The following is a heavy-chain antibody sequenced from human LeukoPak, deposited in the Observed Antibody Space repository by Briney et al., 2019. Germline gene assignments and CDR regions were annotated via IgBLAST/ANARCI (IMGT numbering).Heavy chain of an antibody. Sequence: SETLSLTCTVSGGSISSGGYYWSWIRQHPGKGLEWIGYTYYSGSTYYNPSLKSRVTISVDTSKNQFSLKLSSVTAADTAVYYCARELVDYDSSGYYYGNWFDPWGQGTLVTVSS. CDR3: ARELVDYDSSGYYYGNWFDP. CDR2: TYYSGST. V-gene: IGHV4-31*03. J-gene: IGHJ5*02. CDR1: GGSISSGGYY. D-gene: IGHD3-22*01.